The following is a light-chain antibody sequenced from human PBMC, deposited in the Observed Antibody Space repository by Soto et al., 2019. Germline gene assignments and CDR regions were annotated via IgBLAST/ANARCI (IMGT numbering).Light chain of an antibody. Sequence: AIQLTQSPASLSASVGDRVTISCRASHDISSALAWYQHKPGRAPKFLIYDASSLQSGVPSRFSGSGSGTDFTLTISSLQTEDFATYYCQQFDSYPRTFGQGTKVEIK. J-gene: IGKJ1*01. V-gene: IGKV1-13*02. CDR3: QQFDSYPRT. CDR2: DAS. CDR1: HDISSA.